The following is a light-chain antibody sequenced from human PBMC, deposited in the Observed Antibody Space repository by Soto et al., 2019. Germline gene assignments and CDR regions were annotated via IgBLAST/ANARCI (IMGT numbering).Light chain of an antibody. CDR2: GAS. CDR3: QQYGSSPRYT. CDR1: QSVSSNY. V-gene: IGKV3-20*01. J-gene: IGKJ2*01. Sequence: EIVLTQSPGTLSLSPGERATLSCRASQSVSSNYLAWYQQKPGQAPRLLIYGASSRATGIPDRFSGSGSGTDFTITISRLEPEDFAVYYCQQYGSSPRYTFGQGTRLEIK.